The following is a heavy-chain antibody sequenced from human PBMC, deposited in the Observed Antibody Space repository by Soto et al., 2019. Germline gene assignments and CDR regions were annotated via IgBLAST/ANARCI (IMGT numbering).Heavy chain of an antibody. V-gene: IGHV3-30*03. D-gene: IGHD1-7*01. CDR3: ARHPTYRANYYVDH. J-gene: IGHJ4*02. CDR2: ISYDGHNR. CDR1: GFTFNRHG. Sequence: QVQLVESGGGVVQPGVSLRLSCTASGFTFNRHGMHWVRQAPGKGLEWVAGISYDGHNRYYGDSVKGRFTISRDNSKNTLFLQMDSLTPEDTAVYFCARHPTYRANYYVDHWGQGTLVTVS.